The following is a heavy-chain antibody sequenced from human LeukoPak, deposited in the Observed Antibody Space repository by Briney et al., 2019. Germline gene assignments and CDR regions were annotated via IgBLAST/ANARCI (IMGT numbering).Heavy chain of an antibody. CDR2: INTNTGNP. CDR1: GYTFTSYA. J-gene: IGHJ5*02. CDR3: ARGVAHFDWFPRYNWFDP. D-gene: IGHD3-9*01. V-gene: IGHV7-4-1*02. Sequence: ASVKVSCKASGYTFTSYAMNWVRQAPGQGLEWMGWINTNTGNPTYAQGFTGRFVFSLDTSVSTAYLQISSLKAEATAVYYCARGVAHFDWFPRYNWFDPWGQGTLVTVSS.